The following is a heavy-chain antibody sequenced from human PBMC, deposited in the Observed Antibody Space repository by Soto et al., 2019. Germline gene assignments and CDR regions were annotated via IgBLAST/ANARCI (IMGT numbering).Heavy chain of an antibody. V-gene: IGHV3-30-3*01. CDR3: ARDEGGLATSYYFDY. D-gene: IGHD3-10*01. CDR1: GFTFSSYA. J-gene: IGHJ4*02. Sequence: HPGGSLRLSCAASGFTFSSYAMHWVRQAPGKGLEWVAVISYDGSNKYYADSVKGRFTISRDNSKNTLYLQMNSLRAEDTAVYYCARDEGGLATSYYFDYWGQGTLVTVSS. CDR2: ISYDGSNK.